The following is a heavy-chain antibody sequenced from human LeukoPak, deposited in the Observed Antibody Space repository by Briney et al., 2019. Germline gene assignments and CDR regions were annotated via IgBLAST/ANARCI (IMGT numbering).Heavy chain of an antibody. CDR2: INQSGRT. CDR3: SKVRRYTATSLD. D-gene: IGHD5-18*01. V-gene: IGHV4-34*01. CDR1: GGSFSNYY. J-gene: IGHJ4*02. Sequence: PSETLSLTCAVSGGSFSNYYWNWIRQPPGKGLEWIGEINQSGRTYYNPSLKNRVSISGDPSKNQFSLKLTSVTAADTAVYFCSKVRRYTATSLDWGQGTQVTVSS.